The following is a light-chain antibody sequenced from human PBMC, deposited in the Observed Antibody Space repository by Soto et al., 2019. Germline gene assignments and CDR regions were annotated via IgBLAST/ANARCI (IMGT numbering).Light chain of an antibody. CDR1: QSVDSSY. CDR2: ATS. V-gene: IGKV3-20*01. Sequence: EIVLTQSPGTLSLSPGERATLSCRASQSVDSSYLSWYQHKPGQAPRLLIYATSSRATGIPDRFSGSGSGTDFTLTISRLEPEDFAGYYCQRYGASSFTFGQGTNLEIK. CDR3: QRYGASSFT. J-gene: IGKJ2*01.